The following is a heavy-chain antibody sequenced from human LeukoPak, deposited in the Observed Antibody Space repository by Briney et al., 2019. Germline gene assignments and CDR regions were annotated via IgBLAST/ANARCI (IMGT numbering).Heavy chain of an antibody. Sequence: GGSLRLSCAASGFTFSSYAMSWVRQAPGKGLEWVSAISGSGGSTYYADSVKGRFTISRDNSKNTLYLQMNSLRAEDTAVYYCAVRQWLVRSGNYWGQGTLVTVYS. CDR3: AVRQWLVRSGNY. CDR1: GFTFSSYA. D-gene: IGHD6-19*01. CDR2: ISGSGGST. V-gene: IGHV3-23*01. J-gene: IGHJ4*02.